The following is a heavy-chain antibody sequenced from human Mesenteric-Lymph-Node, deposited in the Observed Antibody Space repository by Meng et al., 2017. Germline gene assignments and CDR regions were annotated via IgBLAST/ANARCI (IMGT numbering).Heavy chain of an antibody. CDR2: IKQDGSEK. Sequence: GGSLRLSCAASGFTFSSYWMSWVRQAPGKGLEWVANIKQDGSEKYYVDSVKGRFTISRDNAKNSLYLQMNSLRAEDTAVYYCARDLVNSGYDWGFGYWGQGTLVTVSS. D-gene: IGHD5-12*01. J-gene: IGHJ4*02. CDR3: ARDLVNSGYDWGFGY. CDR1: GFTFSSYW. V-gene: IGHV3-7*01.